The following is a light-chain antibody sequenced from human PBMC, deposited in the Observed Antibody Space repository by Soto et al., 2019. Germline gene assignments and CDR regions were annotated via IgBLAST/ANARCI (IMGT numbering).Light chain of an antibody. Sequence: EIVMTQSPATLSVSPGERATISCRASQSVSSNLAWYQQKPGQAPRLLIYGASTRATGIPARFSGSGSVTEFTLTISSLQSEDFAVYCCQHYNSRPPFSFGPGNKVDIK. CDR3: QHYNSRPPFS. CDR2: GAS. V-gene: IGKV3-15*01. CDR1: QSVSSN. J-gene: IGKJ3*01.